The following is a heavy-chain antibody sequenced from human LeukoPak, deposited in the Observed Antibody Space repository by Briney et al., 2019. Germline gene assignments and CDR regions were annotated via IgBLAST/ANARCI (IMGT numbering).Heavy chain of an antibody. CDR1: GYTFSTYG. V-gene: IGHV1-18*01. Sequence: ASVKVSCKTSGYTFSTYGISWVRQAPGQGLEWMGWISDYNGNTKYAQKFQGRFTMTTDTSTNTAYMELRSLRSDDTAVYYCARGLDYDVLTGYHWDYWGQGTLVTVSS. CDR2: ISDYNGNT. D-gene: IGHD3-9*01. J-gene: IGHJ4*02. CDR3: ARGLDYDVLTGYHWDY.